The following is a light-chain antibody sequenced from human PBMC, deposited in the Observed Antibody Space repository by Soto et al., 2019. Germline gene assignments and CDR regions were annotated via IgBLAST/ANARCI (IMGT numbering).Light chain of an antibody. CDR3: HHDDRLPPSS. CDR2: DAS. V-gene: IGKV1-33*01. J-gene: IGKJ2*01. Sequence: DIQMTQSPSSLSASVGDTVTITCQASQDIDNYLNWYQHKPGQAPKLLIYDASYLETGVTSRFSGRGSGTHFTFTVSSLRPEDTATYSCHHDDRLPPSSFGQGTKLE. CDR1: QDIDNY.